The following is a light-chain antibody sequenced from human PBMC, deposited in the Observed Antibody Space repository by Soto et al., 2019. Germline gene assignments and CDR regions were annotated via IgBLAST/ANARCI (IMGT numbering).Light chain of an antibody. CDR3: AAWDDSLNGEVV. CDR2: RNT. V-gene: IGLV1-47*01. J-gene: IGLJ2*01. Sequence: QSVLTQPLSASGTPGQRVTISCSGSSSNIGRDYVYWYQQLPGTAPKLLIYRNTQRPSGVPDRFSGSKSGTSASLAISGLRSEDEADYYCAAWDDSLNGEVVFGGGTKVTVL. CDR1: SSNIGRDY.